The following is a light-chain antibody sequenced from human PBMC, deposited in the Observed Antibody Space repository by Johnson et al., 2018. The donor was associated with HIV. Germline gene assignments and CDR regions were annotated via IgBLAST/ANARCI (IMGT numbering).Light chain of an antibody. CDR2: DNN. J-gene: IGLJ1*01. Sequence: QSVFTQPPSVSAAPVQKVTISCSGSSSNVGSSFVSWYRQVPGTAPKLLIYDNNKRPSGIPGRFSGSKSGPSATLGITGLQTGDEADYYCGTWDSSLTSYVFGAGTKVTVL. V-gene: IGLV1-51*01. CDR3: GTWDSSLTSYV. CDR1: SSNVGSSF.